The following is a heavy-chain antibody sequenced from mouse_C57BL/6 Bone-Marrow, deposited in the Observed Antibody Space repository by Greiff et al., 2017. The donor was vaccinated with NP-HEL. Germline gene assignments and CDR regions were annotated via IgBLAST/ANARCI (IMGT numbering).Heavy chain of an antibody. J-gene: IGHJ1*03. V-gene: IGHV5-6*01. Sequence: EVMLVESGGDLVKPGGSLKLSCAASGFTFSSYGMSWVRQTPDKRLEWVATISSGGSYTYYPDSVKGRFTISRDTAKNTLYLQLSSLKSEDTAMYYCARHRATVVAPWFDVWGTGTTVTVSS. CDR2: ISSGGSYT. D-gene: IGHD1-1*01. CDR1: GFTFSSYG. CDR3: ARHRATVVAPWFDV.